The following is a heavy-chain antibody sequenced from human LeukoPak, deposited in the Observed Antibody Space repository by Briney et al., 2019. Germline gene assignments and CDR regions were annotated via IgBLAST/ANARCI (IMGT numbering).Heavy chain of an antibody. CDR2: IYTSGST. D-gene: IGHD6-19*01. CDR1: GGSISSGSYY. Sequence: SQTLSLTCTVSGGSISSGSYYWSWIRQPAGKGLEWIGRIYTSGSTNYNPSLKSRVTISVDTSKNQFSLKLSSVTAADTAVYYCARGGVGIAVAATMVWGQGTMVTVSS. V-gene: IGHV4-61*02. CDR3: ARGGVGIAVAATMV. J-gene: IGHJ3*01.